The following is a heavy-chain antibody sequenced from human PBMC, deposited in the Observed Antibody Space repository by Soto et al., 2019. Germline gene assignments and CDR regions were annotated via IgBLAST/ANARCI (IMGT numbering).Heavy chain of an antibody. J-gene: IGHJ4*02. D-gene: IGHD6-19*01. Sequence: VGSLRLSCASSVCTFSSYAMSCVRHSPGKGLEWVSAISGSGGSTYYADSVKGRFTISRDNSKNTLYLQMNSLRAEDTAVYYCAKDSAIAVEDHYYFEYLGQGTLVIVSS. CDR1: VCTFSSYA. CDR3: AKDSAIAVEDHYYFEY. CDR2: ISGSGGST. V-gene: IGHV3-23*01.